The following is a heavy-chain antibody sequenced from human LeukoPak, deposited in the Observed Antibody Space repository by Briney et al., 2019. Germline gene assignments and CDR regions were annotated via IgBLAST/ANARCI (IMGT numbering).Heavy chain of an antibody. CDR2: IIPIFGTA. CDR1: GGTFSSYA. CDR3: ARRVCIAVAGTCWFDP. Sequence: GSSVKVSCKASGGTFSSYAISWVRQAPGQGLEWMGGIIPIFGTANYAQKFQGRVTITADESTSTAYMELSSLRSEDTAVYYCARRVCIAVAGTCWFDPWGQGTLVTVSS. V-gene: IGHV1-69*01. J-gene: IGHJ5*02. D-gene: IGHD6-19*01.